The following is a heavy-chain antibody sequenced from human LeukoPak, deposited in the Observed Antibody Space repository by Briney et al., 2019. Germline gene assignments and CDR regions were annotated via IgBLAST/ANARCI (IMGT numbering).Heavy chain of an antibody. D-gene: IGHD5-18*01. CDR3: ASDGYSYGSYYYGMDV. CDR1: GYTFTGYY. CDR2: INPNSGGT. J-gene: IGHJ6*02. Sequence: ASVKVSCKASGYTFTGYYMHWVRQAPGQGLEWMGWINPNSGGTNYARKFQGRVTMTRDTSTSTAYMELSRLRSDDTAVYYCASDGYSYGSYYYGMDVWGQGTTVTVSS. V-gene: IGHV1-2*02.